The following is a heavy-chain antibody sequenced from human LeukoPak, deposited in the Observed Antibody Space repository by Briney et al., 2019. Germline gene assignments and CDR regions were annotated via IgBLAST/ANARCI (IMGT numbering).Heavy chain of an antibody. CDR3: ARALGSGWYSDY. CDR2: ISSSGSTI. J-gene: IGHJ4*02. Sequence: GGSLTLSCAASGFTFSSYEMNWVRQAPGKGLEWVSYISSSGSTIYYADSVKGRFTISRDNAKNSLYLQMNSLRAEDTAVYYCARALGSGWYSDYWGQGTLVTVFS. CDR1: GFTFSSYE. V-gene: IGHV3-48*03. D-gene: IGHD6-19*01.